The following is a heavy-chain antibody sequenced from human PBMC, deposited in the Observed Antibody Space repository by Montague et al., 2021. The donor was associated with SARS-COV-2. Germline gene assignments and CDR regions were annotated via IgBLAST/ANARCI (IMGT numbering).Heavy chain of an antibody. Sequence: SETLSLTCTVSGGSTASHYWNWIRQSPGKRPEWIGYVYYNGDTKYHPSLQSRVTISINTSGNQFSLRINSVTAADTAVYFCSGGWAFDPWGQGGLVTVSS. D-gene: IGHD6-19*01. V-gene: IGHV4-59*08. CDR2: VYYNGDT. CDR1: GGSTASHY. CDR3: SGGWAFDP. J-gene: IGHJ3*01.